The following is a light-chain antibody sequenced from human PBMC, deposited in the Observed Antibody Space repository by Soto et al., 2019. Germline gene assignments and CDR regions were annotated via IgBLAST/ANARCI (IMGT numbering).Light chain of an antibody. V-gene: IGKV3-15*01. Sequence: MTQSPSSLSASVGDSVTLSCRASQSVSSSYLAWYQQKPGQAPRLLIYGASSRATGVPARFSGSGSGTDFTLTISSLQSEDFAVYYCQHYNYWPYTFGQGTKVDIK. CDR3: QHYNYWPYT. CDR2: GAS. J-gene: IGKJ2*01. CDR1: QSVSSSY.